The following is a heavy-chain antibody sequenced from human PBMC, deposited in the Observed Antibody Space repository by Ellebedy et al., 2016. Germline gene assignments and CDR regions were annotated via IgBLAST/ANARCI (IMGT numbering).Heavy chain of an antibody. D-gene: IGHD2-8*02. V-gene: IGHV3-72*01. Sequence: GGSLRLSXAASGFIFSDHYMDWVRQAPGKGLEWVGRIRNEANSYSTEYAASVKGRFTISRDDSKNSLYLQMNNLKNEDTAVYFCARIILAIRAVGRAFDIWGQGTMVTVSS. CDR3: ARIILAIRAVGRAFDI. J-gene: IGHJ3*02. CDR1: GFIFSDHY. CDR2: IRNEANSYST.